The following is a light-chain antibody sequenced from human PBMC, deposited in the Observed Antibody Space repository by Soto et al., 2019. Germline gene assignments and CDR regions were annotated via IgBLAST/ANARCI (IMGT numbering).Light chain of an antibody. Sequence: QSVLTQPPSASGTPGQRVTISCSGSSSNIGSNTVNWYQQLPGTAPKLLIYRNNQRPSGVPDRFSGSKSGTSASLAVSGLQSEDEADYYCAAWDDSLNGHWVFGGGTKVTVL. J-gene: IGLJ3*02. CDR3: AAWDDSLNGHWV. CDR2: RNN. V-gene: IGLV1-44*01. CDR1: SSNIGSNT.